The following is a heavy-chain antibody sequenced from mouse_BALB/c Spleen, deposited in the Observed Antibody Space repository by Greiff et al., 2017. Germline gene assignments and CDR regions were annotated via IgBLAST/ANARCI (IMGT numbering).Heavy chain of an antibody. CDR3: ARHDLHYAMDY. Sequence: EVQRVESGGGLVKPGGSLKLSCAASGFAFSSYDMSWVRQTPEKRLEWVAYISSGGGSTYYPDTVKGRFTISRDNAKNTLYLQMSSLKSEDTAMYYCARHDLHYAMDYWGQGTSVTVSS. CDR2: ISSGGGST. CDR1: GFAFSSYD. V-gene: IGHV5-12-1*01. J-gene: IGHJ4*01.